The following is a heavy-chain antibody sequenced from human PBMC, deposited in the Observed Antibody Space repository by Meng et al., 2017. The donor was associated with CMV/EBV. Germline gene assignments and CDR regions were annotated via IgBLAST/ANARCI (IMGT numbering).Heavy chain of an antibody. Sequence: GSLRLSCAVYGGSFSGYYWSWIRQPPGKGLEWIGEINHSGSTNYNPSLKSRVTISVDTSKNQFSLKLSSVTAADTAVYYCARGRRAYDSSGYYYAYWGQGTLVTSPQ. J-gene: IGHJ4*02. CDR1: GGSFSGYY. D-gene: IGHD3-22*01. CDR2: INHSGST. CDR3: ARGRRAYDSSGYYYAY. V-gene: IGHV4-34*01.